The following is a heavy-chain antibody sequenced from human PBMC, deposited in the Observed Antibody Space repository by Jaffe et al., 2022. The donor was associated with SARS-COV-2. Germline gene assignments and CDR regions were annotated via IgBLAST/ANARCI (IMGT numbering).Heavy chain of an antibody. J-gene: IGHJ4*02. D-gene: IGHD3-16*01. Sequence: EVQLVESGGGLVQPGGSLRLSCAASGFTFSKNWMSWVRQAPGKGPEWVANIKEDGRTKNYVDSVKGRFTIFRDNAKNSVYLQMNSLKAEDTAVYYCARDVGRGHDYWGQGTLVTVSS. CDR3: ARDVGRGHDY. CDR2: IKEDGRTK. CDR1: GFTFSKNW. V-gene: IGHV3-7*01.